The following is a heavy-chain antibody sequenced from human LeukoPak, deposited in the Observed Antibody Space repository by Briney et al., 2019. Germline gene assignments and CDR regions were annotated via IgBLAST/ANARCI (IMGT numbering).Heavy chain of an antibody. D-gene: IGHD5-12*01. V-gene: IGHV3-48*04. CDR3: ARESLATIGVDY. Sequence: GGSLRLSCAASGFTFSRYSMNWVRQAPGKGLEWVSYISSSSRTIHYADSVKGRFTISRDNAKNSLYLQMNTLRAEDTAVYYCARESLATIGVDYWGQGTLVTVSS. J-gene: IGHJ4*02. CDR1: GFTFSRYS. CDR2: ISSSSRTI.